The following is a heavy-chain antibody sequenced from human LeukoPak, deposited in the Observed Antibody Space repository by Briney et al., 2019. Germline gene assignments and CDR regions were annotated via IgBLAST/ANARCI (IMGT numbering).Heavy chain of an antibody. J-gene: IGHJ4*02. Sequence: GRSLRLSCAASGFTFSSYGMHWVRQAPGKGLEWVAVIWYDGSKKYYGDSVKGRFTISRDNSKNTLYLQMNSLRAEDTAVYYCARDQGDWNYDYWGQGTLVTVSS. D-gene: IGHD1-7*01. CDR2: IWYDGSKK. CDR3: ARDQGDWNYDY. CDR1: GFTFSSYG. V-gene: IGHV3-33*01.